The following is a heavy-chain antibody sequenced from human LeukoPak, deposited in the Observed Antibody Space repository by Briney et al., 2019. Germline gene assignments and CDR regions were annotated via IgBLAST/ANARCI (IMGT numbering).Heavy chain of an antibody. J-gene: IGHJ4*02. V-gene: IGHV3-7*03. CDR1: GFTFGAYY. D-gene: IGHD6-19*01. Sequence: PGGSLRLSCAASGFTFGAYYMSWVPQAPGKGLEWVANIRGDGRETFYADSLRGRFSIFRDNARNSVSLQMNSLSAEDTGVYYCARESAVGYGSFDYWGQGTLVTVSS. CDR3: ARESAVGYGSFDY. CDR2: IRGDGRET.